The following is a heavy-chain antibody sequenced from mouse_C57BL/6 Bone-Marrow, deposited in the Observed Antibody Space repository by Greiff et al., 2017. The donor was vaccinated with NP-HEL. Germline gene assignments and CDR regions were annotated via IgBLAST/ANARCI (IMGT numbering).Heavy chain of an antibody. V-gene: IGHV5-16*01. J-gene: IGHJ4*01. CDR2: INYDGSST. CDR1: GFTFSDYY. Sequence: EVQGVESEGGLVQPGSSMKLSCTASGFTFSDYYMAWVRQVPEKGLDWVANINYDGSSTYSLDSLKSRFIISRAYAKNILYLQMSSLKSEDTATYYFAREGVLRRRTYAMDYWGQGTSVTVSS. D-gene: IGHD2-4*01. CDR3: AREGVLRRRTYAMDY.